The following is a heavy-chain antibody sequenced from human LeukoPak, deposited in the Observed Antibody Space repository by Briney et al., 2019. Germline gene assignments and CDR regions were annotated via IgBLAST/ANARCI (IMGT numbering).Heavy chain of an antibody. Sequence: GGSLRLSCAASGFTFSSYEMNWVRQAPGKGLEWVSYISSSGSTIYYADSVKGRFTISRDNAKNSLYLQMNSLRAEDTAVYYCARDWPQYSSSTEVGWFDPWGQGTLVTVSS. J-gene: IGHJ5*02. D-gene: IGHD6-13*01. V-gene: IGHV3-48*03. CDR3: ARDWPQYSSSTEVGWFDP. CDR1: GFTFSSYE. CDR2: ISSSGSTI.